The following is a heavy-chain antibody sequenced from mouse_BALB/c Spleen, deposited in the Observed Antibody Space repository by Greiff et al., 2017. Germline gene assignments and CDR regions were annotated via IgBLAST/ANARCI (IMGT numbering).Heavy chain of an antibody. D-gene: IGHD1-1*01. CDR3: GRDYCGSSYVAD. CDR1: GFSLTSYC. CDR2: IWAGGST. Sequence: QVQLKESGPGLVAPSQSLSISCTASGFSLTSYCVHWVRQPPGKGLEWLGVIWAGGSTNYNSALMSRLSISKDNSKSRVFLKMNSLQTDDTAMYYCGRDYCGSSYVADWGEGTRVTVAA. V-gene: IGHV2-9*02. J-gene: IGHJ3*01.